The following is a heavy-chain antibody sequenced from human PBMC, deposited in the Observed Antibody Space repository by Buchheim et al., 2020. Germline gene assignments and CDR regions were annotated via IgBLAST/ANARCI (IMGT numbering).Heavy chain of an antibody. D-gene: IGHD3-3*01. V-gene: IGHV4-34*01. Sequence: QVQLQQWGAGLLKPSETLSLTCAVYGGSFSGYYWSWIRQPPGKGLEWIGEINHSGSTNYNPSLKSRVTLSVDTSKNQFSLKLSSVTAADTAVYYCARADFWSGYPLDVWGQGTT. J-gene: IGHJ6*02. CDR2: INHSGST. CDR3: ARADFWSGYPLDV. CDR1: GGSFSGYY.